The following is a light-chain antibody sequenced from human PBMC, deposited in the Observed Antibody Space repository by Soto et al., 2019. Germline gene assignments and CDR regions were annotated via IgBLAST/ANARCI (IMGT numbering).Light chain of an antibody. Sequence: DIQMTQSPSSLSASVGDRVTITSRARQTVINYLNWYQQKPGKAPKLMICAASTLQSGFPSRYRGSGSGTDFTVSIVSLQPEDVATYYCQRSYSTSRSFGQGTKLEIK. CDR3: QRSYSTSRS. CDR1: QTVINY. V-gene: IGKV1-39*01. J-gene: IGKJ1*01. CDR2: AAS.